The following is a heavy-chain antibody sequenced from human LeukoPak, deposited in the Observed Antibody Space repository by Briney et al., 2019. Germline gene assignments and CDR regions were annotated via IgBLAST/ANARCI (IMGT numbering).Heavy chain of an antibody. D-gene: IGHD3-10*01. V-gene: IGHV4-30-4*07. J-gene: IGHJ4*02. CDR1: GGSISGGGDT. CDR2: IYYSGFT. CDR3: ARGVHYYGSGSYYDPFDY. Sequence: SETLSLTCSVSGGSISGGGDTWNWIRQPPGKSLEWLAHIYYSGFTSYNPSLQSRLLISVDTSKNQFSLKLSSVTAADTAVYYCARGVHYYGSGSYYDPFDYWGQGTLVTVSS.